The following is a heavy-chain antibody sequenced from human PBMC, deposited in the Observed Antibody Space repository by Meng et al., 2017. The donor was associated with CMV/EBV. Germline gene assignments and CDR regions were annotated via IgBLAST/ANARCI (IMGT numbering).Heavy chain of an antibody. CDR1: GFTFSSYA. D-gene: IGHD3-16*01. J-gene: IGHJ4*02. V-gene: IGHV3-30-3*01. CDR3: ARGINNFDY. CDR2: ISYDGSNK. Sequence: GGSLRLSCAASGFTFSSYAMHWVRQAPGKGLEWVAVISYDGSNKYYADSVKGRFTTSRDNSKNTLYLQMNSLRAEDTAVYYCARGINNFDYWGQGTLVTVSS.